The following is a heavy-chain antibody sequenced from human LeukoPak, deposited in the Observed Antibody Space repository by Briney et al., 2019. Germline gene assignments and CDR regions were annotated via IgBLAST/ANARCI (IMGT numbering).Heavy chain of an antibody. D-gene: IGHD3-10*01. Sequence: PSQTLSLTCTVSGGSISSGGYYWSWIRQPPGKGLEWIGYIYHSGSTYYNPSLKSRVTISVDRSKNQFPLKLSSVTAADTAVYYCARDSMVEYGSGSQGVDYWGQGTLVTVSS. J-gene: IGHJ4*02. CDR1: GGSISSGGYY. CDR3: ARDSMVEYGSGSQGVDY. V-gene: IGHV4-30-2*01. CDR2: IYHSGST.